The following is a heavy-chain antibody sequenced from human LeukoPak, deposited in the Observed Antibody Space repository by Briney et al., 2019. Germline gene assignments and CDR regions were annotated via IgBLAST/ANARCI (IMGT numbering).Heavy chain of an antibody. CDR2: ISSSSSYI. Sequence: PGGSLRLSCAASGFTFSSYSMNWVRQAPGKGLEWVSSISSSSSYIYYADSVKGRFTISRDNSKNMLYLQMSSLRADDTAVYYCVKTLKYYGSGRGLFDSWGQGILVTVSS. D-gene: IGHD3-10*01. V-gene: IGHV3-21*01. CDR1: GFTFSSYS. CDR3: VKTLKYYGSGRGLFDS. J-gene: IGHJ4*02.